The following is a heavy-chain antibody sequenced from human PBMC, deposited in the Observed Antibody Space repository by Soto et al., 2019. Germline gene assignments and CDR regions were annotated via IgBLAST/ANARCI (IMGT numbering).Heavy chain of an antibody. J-gene: IGHJ4*02. Sequence: QVQLVESGGGVVQPGRSLRLSCAASGFTFSMYVMHWVRQAPGKGLEWVAVMAYDGNREYYGDSVKGRFFVSRDNSKNTLYLQMNSLRPEDTAGYYWARVGGSFYGSWDSWGQGALVTVSS. CDR3: ARVGGSFYGSWDS. D-gene: IGHD1-26*01. V-gene: IGHV3-30-3*01. CDR1: GFTFSMYV. CDR2: MAYDGNRE.